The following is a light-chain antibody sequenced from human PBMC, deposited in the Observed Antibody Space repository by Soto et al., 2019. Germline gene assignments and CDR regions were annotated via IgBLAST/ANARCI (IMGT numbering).Light chain of an antibody. CDR2: GAS. Sequence: EVVMTQSPATLSVSPGERVTLSCRASQSVRDNLAWYQQKPGQPPRLLIYGASTRATGLPARFSGSGSGTDFTLTISSLQSEDFAVYYCQRYNNWPLTFGPGTKVDL. J-gene: IGKJ3*01. CDR1: QSVRDN. CDR3: QRYNNWPLT. V-gene: IGKV3-15*01.